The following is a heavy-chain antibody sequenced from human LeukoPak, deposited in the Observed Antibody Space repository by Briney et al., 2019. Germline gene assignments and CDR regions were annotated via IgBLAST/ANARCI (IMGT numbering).Heavy chain of an antibody. CDR2: ISAYNGNT. CDR1: GYTFTSYG. CDR3: AREETQDLDFDY. J-gene: IGHJ4*02. V-gene: IGHV1-18*01. Sequence: ASVRVSCKASGYTFTSYGISWVRQAPGQGLEWMGWISAYNGNTNYAQKLQGRVTMTTDTSTSTAYMELRSLRSDDTAVYYCAREETQDLDFDYWGQGTLVTVSS. D-gene: IGHD5-24*01.